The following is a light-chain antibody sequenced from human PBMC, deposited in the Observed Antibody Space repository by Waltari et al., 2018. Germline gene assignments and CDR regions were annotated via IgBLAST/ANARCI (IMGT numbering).Light chain of an antibody. J-gene: IGLJ1*01. CDR1: SSDVGGYHY. CDR2: EVS. V-gene: IGLV2-14*01. Sequence: TISCTGTSSDVGGYHYVSWYQQHPGKAPKLMIYEVSHRPSGVSNRFSGSKSGNTASLTISGLQAEDEADYYCSSYTSSTTPCVFGTGTKVTVL. CDR3: SSYTSSTTPCV.